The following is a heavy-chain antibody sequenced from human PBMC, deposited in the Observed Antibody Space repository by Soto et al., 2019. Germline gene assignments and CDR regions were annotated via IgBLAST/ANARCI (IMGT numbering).Heavy chain of an antibody. CDR3: ARVITMARGTLRHNYFGIDV. V-gene: IGHV4-30-2*01. Sequence: QLQLQESGSGLVKPSQTLSLTCAVSGGSISSGGYSWCWIRQPPGKGLEWIGYIYHSGSTYYNPSIKSRITISVERSMNQFLLMLSSLTAADNAVYYCARVITMARGTLRHNYFGIDVWGKGTTVTVSA. CDR1: GGSISSGGYS. J-gene: IGHJ6*04. CDR2: IYHSGST. D-gene: IGHD3-10*01.